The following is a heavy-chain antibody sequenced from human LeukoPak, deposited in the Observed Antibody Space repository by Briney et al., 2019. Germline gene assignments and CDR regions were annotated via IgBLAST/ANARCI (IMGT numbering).Heavy chain of an antibody. CDR1: GFTFSSYP. J-gene: IGHJ6*03. D-gene: IGHD3-10*01. Sequence: GGSLRLSCAASGFTFSSYPMSWVRQAPGKGLEWVSAFSGSGGSTYYADSVKGRFTISRDNSKNTLYLQMNSLRAEDTAVYYCANSPITMVREAEYYYMDVWGKGTTVTVSS. V-gene: IGHV3-23*01. CDR3: ANSPITMVREAEYYYMDV. CDR2: FSGSGGST.